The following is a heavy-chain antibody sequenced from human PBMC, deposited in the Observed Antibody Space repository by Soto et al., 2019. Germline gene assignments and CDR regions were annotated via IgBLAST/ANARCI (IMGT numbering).Heavy chain of an antibody. D-gene: IGHD2-8*01. J-gene: IGHJ4*02. Sequence: SETLSLTCTVSGGSISSYYWSWIRQPPGKGLEWIGYIYYSGSTNYNPSLKSRVTISVDTSKNQFSLKLSSVTAADTAVYYCARHVGADIVLMYWGQGTLVTVSS. CDR1: GGSISSYY. CDR3: ARHVGADIVLMY. CDR2: IYYSGST. V-gene: IGHV4-59*08.